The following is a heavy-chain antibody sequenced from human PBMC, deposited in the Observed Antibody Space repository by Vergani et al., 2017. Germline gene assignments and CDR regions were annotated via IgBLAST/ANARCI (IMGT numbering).Heavy chain of an antibody. CDR2: IIPIFGTA. CDR1: GGTFSSYA. Sequence: QVQLVQSGAEVKKPGSSVKVSCKASGGTFSSYAISWVRQAPGQGLEWMGGIIPIFGTANYAQKFQGRVTITADESTSTAYMELSSLRSEDTAVYYCASSRPTRGGKPALGFGWYFDLWGRGTLVTVSS. V-gene: IGHV1-69*01. D-gene: IGHD4-23*01. CDR3: ASSRPTRGGKPALGFGWYFDL. J-gene: IGHJ2*01.